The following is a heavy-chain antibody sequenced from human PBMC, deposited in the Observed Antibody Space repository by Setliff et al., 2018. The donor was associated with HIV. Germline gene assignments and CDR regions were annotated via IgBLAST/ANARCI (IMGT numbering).Heavy chain of an antibody. J-gene: IGHJ3*02. CDR1: GFIFSS. Sequence: PGGSLRLSCAASGFIFSSYSSSEMNWVRQAPGKGLEWVSYISSSGSAKYYADSVKGRFTISRDNAKNSLYLQMNSLRADDTAVYYCAKKGPGTGNAFDIWGQGTMVTVSS. D-gene: IGHD1-26*01. CDR2: ISSSGSAK. V-gene: IGHV3-48*03. CDR3: AKKGPGTGNAFDI.